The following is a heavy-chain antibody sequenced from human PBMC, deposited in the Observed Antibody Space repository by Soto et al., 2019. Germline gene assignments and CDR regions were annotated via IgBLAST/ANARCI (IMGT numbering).Heavy chain of an antibody. CDR2: TYYRSKWYN. Sequence: PSQTLSLTCAISGDSVSSNSAAWNWIRQSPSRGLEWLGRTYYRSKWYNDYAVSVKSRITINPDTSKNQFSLQLNSVTPEDTAVYYCARDHSSGWYEDYYYYGMDVWGQGTTVTVSS. D-gene: IGHD6-19*01. CDR3: ARDHSSGWYEDYYYYGMDV. J-gene: IGHJ6*02. V-gene: IGHV6-1*01. CDR1: GDSVSSNSAA.